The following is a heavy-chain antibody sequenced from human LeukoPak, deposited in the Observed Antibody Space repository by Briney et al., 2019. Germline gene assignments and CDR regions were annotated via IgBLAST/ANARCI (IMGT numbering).Heavy chain of an antibody. J-gene: IGHJ5*02. CDR1: GFTFSNAW. V-gene: IGHV3-15*01. D-gene: IGHD2-15*01. Sequence: PGGSLTLSCAASGFTFSNAWMSWVRHPPGKGREWVGRIKSKTDGGTTDYAAPVKGRFTISRDDSKNTLYLQMNSLKTEDTAVYYCTTDEYCSGGSCYWFDPWGQGTLVTVSS. CDR3: TTDEYCSGGSCYWFDP. CDR2: IKSKTDGGTT.